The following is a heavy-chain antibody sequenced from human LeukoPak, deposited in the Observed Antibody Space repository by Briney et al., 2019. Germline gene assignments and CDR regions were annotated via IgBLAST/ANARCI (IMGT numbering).Heavy chain of an antibody. CDR3: ARDLGYYDSSGYYYRA. J-gene: IGHJ3*01. CDR1: GYTFTSYG. CDR2: ISAYNGKT. V-gene: IGHV1-18*01. D-gene: IGHD3-22*01. Sequence: ASVKVSCKASGYTFTSYGISWVRQAPGQGLEWMGWISAYNGKTNYAQKLQGRVTMTTDTSTSTAYMELRSLRSDDTAVYYCARDLGYYDSSGYYYRAWGQGTMVTVSS.